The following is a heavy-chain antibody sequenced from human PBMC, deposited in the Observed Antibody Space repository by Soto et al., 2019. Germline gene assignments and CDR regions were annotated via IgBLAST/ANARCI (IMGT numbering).Heavy chain of an antibody. J-gene: IGHJ5*02. CDR3: ASNYCSGGSCYQNWFDP. CDR2: IYHSGST. CDR1: GGSISSGGYS. D-gene: IGHD2-15*01. V-gene: IGHV4-30-2*01. Sequence: SETLSLTCAVSGGSISSGGYSWSWIRQPPGKGLEWIGYIYHSGSTYYNPSLKSRVTISVDRSKNQFSLKLSSVTAADTAVYYCASNYCSGGSCYQNWFDPWGQGTLVTVSS.